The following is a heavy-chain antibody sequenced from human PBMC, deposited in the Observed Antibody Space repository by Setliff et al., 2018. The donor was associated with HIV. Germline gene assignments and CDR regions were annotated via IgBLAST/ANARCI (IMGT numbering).Heavy chain of an antibody. CDR1: GDAVSPYY. J-gene: IGHJ4*02. V-gene: IGHV4-59*08. CDR2: FANDGST. D-gene: IGHD3-10*01. CDR3: TRHLPVYYGSGVSYYFDY. Sequence: PSETLSLTCNVSGDAVSPYYWSWIRQPPGKGLEWIGYFANDGSTNYNPPLKSRVTIPLDTSKNEVSLKLTSVTAADTAMYYCTRHLPVYYGSGVSYYFDYWGRGTLVTVSS.